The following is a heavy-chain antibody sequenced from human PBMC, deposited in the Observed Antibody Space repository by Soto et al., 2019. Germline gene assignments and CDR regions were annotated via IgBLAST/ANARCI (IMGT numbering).Heavy chain of an antibody. Sequence: QVQLQESGPGLVKPSQTLSLTCTVSGGSISSGGYYWSWIRQHPGKGLEWIGYIYYSGSTYYNPSLTSRVTISVDTSKNQFSLKLSSVTAADTAVYYCARDSVVTPYYYYGMDVWGQGTTVTVSS. CDR1: GGSISSGGYY. CDR3: ARDSVVTPYYYYGMDV. D-gene: IGHD3-22*01. J-gene: IGHJ6*02. CDR2: IYYSGST. V-gene: IGHV4-31*03.